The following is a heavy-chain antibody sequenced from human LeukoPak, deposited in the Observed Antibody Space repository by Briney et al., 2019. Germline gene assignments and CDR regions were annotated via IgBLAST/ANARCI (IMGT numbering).Heavy chain of an antibody. CDR3: ARTYSYGYDNYFDY. Sequence: PSETLSLTCAVYGGSFSGYYWSWIRQPPGKGLEWIGEINHSGSTNYNPSLKSRVTISVDTSKNQFSLKLSSVTAADTAVHYCARTYSYGYDNYFDYWGQGTLVTVSS. D-gene: IGHD5-18*01. CDR2: INHSGST. CDR1: GGSFSGYY. J-gene: IGHJ4*02. V-gene: IGHV4-34*01.